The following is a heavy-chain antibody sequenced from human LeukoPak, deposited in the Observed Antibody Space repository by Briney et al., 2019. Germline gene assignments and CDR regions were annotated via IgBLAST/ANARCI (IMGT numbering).Heavy chain of an antibody. Sequence: GSLRLSCTASGFTFSTYEMNWVRQAPGKGLDWVSLTSDSGGSTYYADSVKGRFTISRDNSKNTLYLQMNSLRAEDTAVYYCAKGGGSRNFDYWGQGTLVAVSS. J-gene: IGHJ4*02. CDR3: AKGGGSRNFDY. CDR1: GFTFSTYE. V-gene: IGHV3-23*01. D-gene: IGHD1-26*01. CDR2: TSDSGGST.